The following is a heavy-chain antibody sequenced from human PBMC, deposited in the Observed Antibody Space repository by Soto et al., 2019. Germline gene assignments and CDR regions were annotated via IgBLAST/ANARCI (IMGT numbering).Heavy chain of an antibody. Sequence: PSETLSLTCTVSGGSISSGDYYWSWIRQPPGKGLEWIGYIYYSGSTYYNPSLKSRVTISVDTSKNQFSLKLSSVTAADTAVYYCARSTYSYGLTPYFDYWGQGTLVTVSS. CDR3: ARSTYSYGLTPYFDY. CDR1: GGSISSGDYY. V-gene: IGHV4-30-4*01. D-gene: IGHD5-18*01. J-gene: IGHJ4*02. CDR2: IYYSGST.